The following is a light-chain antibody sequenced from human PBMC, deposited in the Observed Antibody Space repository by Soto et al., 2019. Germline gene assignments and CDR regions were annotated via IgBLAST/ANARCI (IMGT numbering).Light chain of an antibody. J-gene: IGKJ2*01. V-gene: IGKV3-15*01. CDR1: QSLNND. Sequence: EIILTQSPVTLSASPGERATLSCRASQSLNNDLAWYQHKPGQSPRLLIYAASSRATGVPARFSGSGSGTELTLTIRGLQSEDFAVYYCQQYNDWRQYTFGQGTRL. CDR2: AAS. CDR3: QQYNDWRQYT.